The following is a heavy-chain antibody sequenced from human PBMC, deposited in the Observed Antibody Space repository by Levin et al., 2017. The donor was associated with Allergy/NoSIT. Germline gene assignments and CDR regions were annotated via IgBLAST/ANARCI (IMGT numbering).Heavy chain of an antibody. V-gene: IGHV3-72*01. Sequence: LSLTCAASGFIFSDHYMDWVRQAPGKGLEWVGRSRDKANSYTTEYAASVRGRFSISRDESKNSVHLQMNSLKNEDTAVYYCVRVLKVVPGGPQDAFDIWGQGTKVTVSS. CDR3: VRVLKVVPGGPQDAFDI. J-gene: IGHJ3*02. CDR2: SRDKANSYTT. D-gene: IGHD6-19*01. CDR1: GFIFSDHY.